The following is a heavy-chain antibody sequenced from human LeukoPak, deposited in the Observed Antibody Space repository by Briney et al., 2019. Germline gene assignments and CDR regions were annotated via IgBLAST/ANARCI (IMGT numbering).Heavy chain of an antibody. Sequence: GGSLRLSCVASGFTFTSYALTWGRQAPGKGLEGFSGLIVSAVSPYYADSVKGRFTISRENSQNTLFVQLNNLTAEDTAIYYCTKVASSGSCYQPDYWGQGTLVTVSS. CDR2: LIVSAVSP. CDR1: GFTFTSYA. J-gene: IGHJ4*02. CDR3: TKVASSGSCYQPDY. V-gene: IGHV3-23*01. D-gene: IGHD2-15*01.